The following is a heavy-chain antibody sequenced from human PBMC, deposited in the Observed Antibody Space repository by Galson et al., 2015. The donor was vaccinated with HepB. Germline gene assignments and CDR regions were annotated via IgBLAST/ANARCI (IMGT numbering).Heavy chain of an antibody. CDR3: ARAYYDYVWGSYLIPYFDY. CDR1: GFTFSSYA. CDR2: ISYGGSNK. V-gene: IGHV3-30-3*01. D-gene: IGHD3-16*01. Sequence: SLRLSCAASGFTFSSYAMHWVRQAPGKGLEWVAVISYGGSNKYYADSVKGRFTISRDNSKNTLYLQMNSLRAEDTAVYYCARAYYDYVWGSYLIPYFDYWGQGTLVTVSS. J-gene: IGHJ4*02.